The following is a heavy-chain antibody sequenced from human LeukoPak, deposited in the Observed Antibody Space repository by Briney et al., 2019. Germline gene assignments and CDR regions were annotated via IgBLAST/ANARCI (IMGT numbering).Heavy chain of an antibody. CDR2: IIPIFGTA. CDR1: GYTFTGYY. J-gene: IGHJ6*03. CDR3: ARARYYMDV. V-gene: IGHV1-69*13. Sequence: GASVKVSCKASGYTFTGYYMHWVRQAPGQGLEWMGGIIPIFGTANYAQKFQGRVTITADESTSTAYMELSSLRSEDTAVYYCARARYYMDVWGKGTTVTISS.